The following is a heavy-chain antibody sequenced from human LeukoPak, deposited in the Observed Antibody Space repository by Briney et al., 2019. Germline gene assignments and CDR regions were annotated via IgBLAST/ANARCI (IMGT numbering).Heavy chain of an antibody. Sequence: SVKVSCKASGGTFSSYAISWVRQAPGQGLGWMGGIIPIFGTANYAQKFQGRVTITADESTSTAYMELSSLRSEDTAVYYCARVPLGVVVPAATPYYYYYMDVWGKGTTVTVSS. V-gene: IGHV1-69*01. D-gene: IGHD2-2*01. CDR3: ARVPLGVVVPAATPYYYYYMDV. J-gene: IGHJ6*03. CDR1: GGTFSSYA. CDR2: IIPIFGTA.